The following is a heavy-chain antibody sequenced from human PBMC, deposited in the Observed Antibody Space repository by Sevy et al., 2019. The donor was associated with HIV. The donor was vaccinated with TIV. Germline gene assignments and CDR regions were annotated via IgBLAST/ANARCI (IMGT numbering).Heavy chain of an antibody. CDR1: RFTFSNFW. CDR2: IKQDGSEK. CDR3: ARWRTAITAFDI. D-gene: IGHD5-18*01. V-gene: IGHV3-7*01. Sequence: GGSLRLSCAASRFTFSNFWMTWVRQAPGKELEWVANIKQDGSEKYCVDSVRGRFTISRDNAKNSLYLQMNSLRAEDTAVYYCARWRTAITAFDIWGQGTMVTVSS. J-gene: IGHJ3*02.